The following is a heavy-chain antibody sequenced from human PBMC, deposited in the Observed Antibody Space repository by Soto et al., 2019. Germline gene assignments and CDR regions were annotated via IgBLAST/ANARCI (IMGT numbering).Heavy chain of an antibody. CDR2: INAGNGNT. CDR3: ARVPSHSSGFIRPVDYYYGMDV. J-gene: IGHJ6*02. D-gene: IGHD6-19*01. V-gene: IGHV1-3*01. Sequence: GASVKVSCKASGYTFTSYAIHWVRQAPGQRLEWMGWINAGNGNTKYSQKFQGRVTINPDTSKNQFSLQLNSVTPEDTAVYYCARVPSHSSGFIRPVDYYYGMDVWGQGTTVTVSS. CDR1: GYTFTSYA.